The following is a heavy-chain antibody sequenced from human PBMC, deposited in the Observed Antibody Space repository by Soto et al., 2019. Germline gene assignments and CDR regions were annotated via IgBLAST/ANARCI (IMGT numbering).Heavy chain of an antibody. D-gene: IGHD1-26*01. Sequence: QVQLQESGPGLVKSSETLSLTCTVSGGSISPYYWSWIRQSPGKGLEWIGYISYSGNPYYSPSLKGRVIMSLDTSRNQITLKVASATAADTAVYFCARGVGSSPPRYWGQGTLVSVSS. V-gene: IGHV4-59*01. CDR3: ARGVGSSPPRY. CDR2: ISYSGNP. CDR1: GGSISPYY. J-gene: IGHJ4*02.